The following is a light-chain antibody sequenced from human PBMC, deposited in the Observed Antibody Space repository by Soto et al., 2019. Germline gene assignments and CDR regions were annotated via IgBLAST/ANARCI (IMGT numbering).Light chain of an antibody. Sequence: QTVVTQSPSASASLGASVKLTCTLSSGHSSYAIGWHQQQPEKGPRYLMKLSSDGSHIKGDGIPDRFSGSSYGAERYLTISSLQSEDEADYYCQTWGTGIQVFGGGTKVTVL. CDR1: SGHSSYA. V-gene: IGLV4-69*01. J-gene: IGLJ2*01. CDR3: QTWGTGIQV. CDR2: LSSDGSH.